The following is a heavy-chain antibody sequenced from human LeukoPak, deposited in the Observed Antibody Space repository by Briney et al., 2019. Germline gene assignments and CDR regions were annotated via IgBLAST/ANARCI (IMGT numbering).Heavy chain of an antibody. V-gene: IGHV3-53*05. CDR2: IYSGGST. D-gene: IGHD2-21*02. CDR1: GFTVSSNY. J-gene: IGHJ4*02. Sequence: QSGGSLRLSWAASGFTVSSNYMSWVRQAPGKGLEWVSVIYSGGSTYYADSVKGRFTISRGNSKNTLYLQMNSLRAEDTAVYYCAIDLCGGDCYYFDYWGQGTLVTVSS. CDR3: AIDLCGGDCYYFDY.